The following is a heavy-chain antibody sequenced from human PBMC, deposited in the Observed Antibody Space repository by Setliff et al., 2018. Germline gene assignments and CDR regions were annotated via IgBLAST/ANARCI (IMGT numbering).Heavy chain of an antibody. CDR1: GYSFTSYW. J-gene: IGHJ4*02. CDR2: IYPGDSDT. Sequence: GESLKISCKASGYSFTSYWIGWVRQMPGKGLEWMGIIYPGDSDTRYSPSFQGQVTISADKSILTAFLQWTYLKASDSAMYYCARLGRNNSAPPGDYWGQGTLVTVSS. CDR3: ARLGRNNSAPPGDY. D-gene: IGHD6-25*01. V-gene: IGHV5-51*01.